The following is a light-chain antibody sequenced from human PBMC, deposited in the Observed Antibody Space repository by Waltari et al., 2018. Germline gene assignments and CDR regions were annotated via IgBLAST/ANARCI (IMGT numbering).Light chain of an antibody. Sequence: QAGLHQPPSVSRDLGETATLTCTGLHSNVGNQAAALLQQHRDHPPKLLSFRSTNRPSGISDRFSASTSGNTASLTITGLQPDAEAAHYCSACDSDLVAVVSGGGPKLAVL. CDR1: HSNVGNQA. CDR2: RST. CDR3: SACDSDLVAVV. J-gene: IGLJ3*02. V-gene: IGLV10-54*04.